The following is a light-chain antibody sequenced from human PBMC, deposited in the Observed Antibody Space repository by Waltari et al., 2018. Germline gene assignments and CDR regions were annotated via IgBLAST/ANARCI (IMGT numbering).Light chain of an antibody. Sequence: IVLPQSPGTPSLSPGDRATLSCRASQNVNSFLAWYQQKRGQAPRLLIYDASKRATGIPDRISSSGSGTDFTLTISSLEPEDFAIYYCQQRGNLPETFGRGTRVEMK. CDR2: DAS. V-gene: IGKV3-11*01. CDR3: QQRGNLPET. CDR1: QNVNSF. J-gene: IGKJ2*01.